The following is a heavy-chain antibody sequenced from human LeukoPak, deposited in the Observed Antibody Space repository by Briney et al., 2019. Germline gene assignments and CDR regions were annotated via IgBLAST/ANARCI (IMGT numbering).Heavy chain of an antibody. V-gene: IGHV3-7*01. CDR1: GFTFSNYW. Sequence: PGGSLRLSCTASGFTFSNYWMSWVRQAPGKGLEWVANIKQDGSETYYMDSVKGRFTISRDNAKNSLYLHMNSLRAEDTARYCCARDRVWTVLYWGQGTLVTVSS. CDR3: ARDRVWTVLY. CDR2: IKQDGSET. J-gene: IGHJ4*02. D-gene: IGHD6-13*01.